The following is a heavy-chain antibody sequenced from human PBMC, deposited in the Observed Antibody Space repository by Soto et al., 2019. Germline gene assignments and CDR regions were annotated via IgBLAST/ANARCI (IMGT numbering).Heavy chain of an antibody. J-gene: IGHJ4*02. D-gene: IGHD7-27*01. CDR1: GFSLSTIGVG. Sequence: QITLKESGPTLVKPTQTLTLTCTFSGFSLSTIGVGVGWIRQPPGKALEWLALIYWDDDKRYSPSLKSRLTITKDTSKNQVVLTMTNMDPVDTATYYCAHSLIPNWGSRGAFDYWGQGTLVTVSS. CDR2: IYWDDDK. V-gene: IGHV2-5*02. CDR3: AHSLIPNWGSRGAFDY.